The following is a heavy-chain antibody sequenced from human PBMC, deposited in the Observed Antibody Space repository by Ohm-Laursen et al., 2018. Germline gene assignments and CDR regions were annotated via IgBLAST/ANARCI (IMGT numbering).Heavy chain of an antibody. CDR1: GFTFGDYA. CDR2: IRSKAYGGTT. V-gene: IGHV3-49*04. Sequence: SLRLSCSAPGFTFGDYAMTWVRQAPGKGLEWVGFIRSKAYGGTTEYAASVKGTFTISRDDSKSIAYLQMNSLKTEDTAVYYCTRKVGAWSHDYGDYGYWGQGTLVTVSS. D-gene: IGHD4-17*01. CDR3: TRKVGAWSHDYGDYGY. J-gene: IGHJ4*02.